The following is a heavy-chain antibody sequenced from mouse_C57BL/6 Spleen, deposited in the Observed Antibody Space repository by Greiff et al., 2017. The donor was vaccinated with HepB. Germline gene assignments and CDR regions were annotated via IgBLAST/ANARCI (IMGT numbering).Heavy chain of an antibody. J-gene: IGHJ4*01. Sequence: QVQLQQPGAELVKPGASVKLSCKASGYTFTSYWMQWVKQRPGQGLEWIGEIDPSDSYTNYNQKFKGKATLTVDTSSSTAYMQLSSLTSEDSAVYYWARKGGFDYDDYAMDYWGQGTSVTVSS. V-gene: IGHV1-50*01. D-gene: IGHD2-4*01. CDR2: IDPSDSYT. CDR1: GYTFTSYW. CDR3: ARKGGFDYDDYAMDY.